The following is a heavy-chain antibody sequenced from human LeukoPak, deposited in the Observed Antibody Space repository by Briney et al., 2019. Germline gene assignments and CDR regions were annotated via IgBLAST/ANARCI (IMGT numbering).Heavy chain of an antibody. V-gene: IGHV1-46*01. J-gene: IGHJ4*02. CDR1: GYTFISYY. CDR2: INPSSGIT. D-gene: IGHD3-10*01. Sequence: ASVKASCTASGYTFISYYFHWVRQAPGQGLEWMGIINPSSGITGYGQRFQGRLTMTRDTSTSTVYMELNSLKSDDTAVYYCARDLGGLMLRGPIAYWGQGTLVTVSS. CDR3: ARDLGGLMLRGPIAY.